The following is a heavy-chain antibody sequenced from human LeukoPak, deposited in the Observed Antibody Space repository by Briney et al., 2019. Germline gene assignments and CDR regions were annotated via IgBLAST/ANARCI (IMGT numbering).Heavy chain of an antibody. Sequence: SQTLSLTCAISGDSVSSNSAAWNWIRQSPSRGLEWLGRTYYRSKWYNDYAVSVKSRITINPDTAKNQFSLQLNSVTPEDTALYYCARGGLVRGTISSLIAFDIWGQGIMVTVSS. CDR3: ARGGLVRGTISSLIAFDI. CDR2: TYYRSKWYN. V-gene: IGHV6-1*01. D-gene: IGHD3-10*02. CDR1: GDSVSSNSAA. J-gene: IGHJ3*02.